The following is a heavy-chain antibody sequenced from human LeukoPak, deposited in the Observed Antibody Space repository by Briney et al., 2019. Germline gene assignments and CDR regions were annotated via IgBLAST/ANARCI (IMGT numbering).Heavy chain of an antibody. CDR3: AREGGRAYYYDSSGYHWFDP. J-gene: IGHJ5*02. D-gene: IGHD3-22*01. V-gene: IGHV4-34*01. Sequence: SETLSLTCAVYGGSFSGYYWSWIRQPPGKGLEWIGEINHSGSTNYNPSLKSRVTISVDTSKNQFSLKLSSVTAADTAVYYCAREGGRAYYYDSSGYHWFDPWGQGTLVTVSS. CDR2: INHSGST. CDR1: GGSFSGYY.